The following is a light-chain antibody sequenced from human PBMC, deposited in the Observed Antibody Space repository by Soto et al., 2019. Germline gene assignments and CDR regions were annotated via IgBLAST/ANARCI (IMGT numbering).Light chain of an antibody. V-gene: IGKV3-20*01. CDR3: QEYKA. Sequence: ENVLTQSPGTLSLSPGERATLSCRASQSVSSSYLAWYQQKPGQGPGLLIYGASSRATGVPDRFSGGGSGTDFTLTISRLEPEDFAVYYCQEYKAFGQGTKLEIK. CDR1: QSVSSSY. J-gene: IGKJ2*01. CDR2: GAS.